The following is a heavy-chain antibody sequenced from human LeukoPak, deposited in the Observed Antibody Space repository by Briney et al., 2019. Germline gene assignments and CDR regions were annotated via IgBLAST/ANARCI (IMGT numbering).Heavy chain of an antibody. J-gene: IGHJ3*02. D-gene: IGHD6-19*01. CDR3: ARAAQAVAGPIDAFDI. V-gene: IGHV4-34*01. Sequence: SETLSLTCAVYGGSFSGYYWSWIRQPPGKGLEWIGEINHSGSTNYNPSLKSRVTISVDTSKNQSSLKLSSVTAADTAVYYCARAAQAVAGPIDAFDIWGQGTMVTVSS. CDR2: INHSGST. CDR1: GGSFSGYY.